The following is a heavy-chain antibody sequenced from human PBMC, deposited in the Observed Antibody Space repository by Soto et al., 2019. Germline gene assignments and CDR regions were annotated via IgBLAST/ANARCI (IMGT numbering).Heavy chain of an antibody. V-gene: IGHV1-46*01. Sequence: SXKVSFAASRYTXTNFYSNWLRQAPGQGLEWMGIINPSGGSTTYPQKFQGRVTMTSYTSTITVHMEMITLRSEDTAVYYCARPQVGRPLDVSGPGTTVTVSS. CDR2: INPSGGST. D-gene: IGHD1-26*01. CDR3: ARPQVGRPLDV. J-gene: IGHJ6*02. CDR1: RYTXTNFY.